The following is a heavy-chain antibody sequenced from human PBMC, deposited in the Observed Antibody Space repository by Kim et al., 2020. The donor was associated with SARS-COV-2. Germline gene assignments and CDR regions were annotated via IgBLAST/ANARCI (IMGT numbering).Heavy chain of an antibody. CDR1: GGSISSSSYY. J-gene: IGHJ4*02. V-gene: IGHV4-39*01. Sequence: SETLSLTCTVSGGSISSSSYYWGWIRQPPGKGLEWIGSIYYIGSTYYNPSLKSRVTISVDTSKNQFSLKLSSVTAADTAVYYCAISGSGSYKGVDYWGQGTLVTVSS. CDR2: IYYIGST. D-gene: IGHD3-10*01. CDR3: AISGSGSYKGVDY.